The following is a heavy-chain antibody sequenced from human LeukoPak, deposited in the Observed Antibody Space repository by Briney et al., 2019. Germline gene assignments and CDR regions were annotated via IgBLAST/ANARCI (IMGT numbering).Heavy chain of an antibody. D-gene: IGHD3-3*01. CDR1: GGSSSSYC. CDR3: ATSYDAKRAPYDL. J-gene: IGHJ5*02. Sequence: PSETLSLTCTVSGGSSSSYCWSWVRQPPGKGLEWIGYIYTSGSTDYNPSLKSRVTMSADTSKNQLSMELRFLTAADTAVYYCATSYDAKRAPYDLWGQGTLVTVSS. CDR2: IYTSGST. V-gene: IGHV4-4*09.